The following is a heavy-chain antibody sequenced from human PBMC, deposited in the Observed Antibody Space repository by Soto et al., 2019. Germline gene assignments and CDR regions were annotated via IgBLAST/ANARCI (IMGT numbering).Heavy chain of an antibody. Sequence: QVQLVQSGAEVKKPGSSVKVSYKASGGTFSSYAISWVRQAPGQVLEWMGGIIPIFGTANYAQKFQGRVQITPDESTSTAYTELSSLRSEDTAVYYCARVEYSSSWGVYGMDVWGQGTTVTVSS. CDR1: GGTFSSYA. J-gene: IGHJ6*02. CDR3: ARVEYSSSWGVYGMDV. CDR2: IIPIFGTA. V-gene: IGHV1-69*01. D-gene: IGHD6-6*01.